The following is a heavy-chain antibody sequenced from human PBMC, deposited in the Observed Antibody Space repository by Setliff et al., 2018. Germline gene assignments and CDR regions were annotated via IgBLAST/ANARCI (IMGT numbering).Heavy chain of an antibody. Sequence: GASVKVSCKASGYTFTSYGISWVRQAPGQGLEWMGGIIPIFGTANYAQKLQGRVTMTTDTSTSTAYMELSSLRSEDTAVYYCARTTRSYFDYWGQGTLVTVSS. CDR1: GYTFTSYG. J-gene: IGHJ4*02. CDR2: IIPIFGTA. CDR3: ARTTRSYFDY. V-gene: IGHV1-18*01. D-gene: IGHD4-17*01.